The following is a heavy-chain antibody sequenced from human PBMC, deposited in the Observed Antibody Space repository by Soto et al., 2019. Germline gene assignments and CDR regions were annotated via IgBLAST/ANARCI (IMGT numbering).Heavy chain of an antibody. D-gene: IGHD2-21*02. V-gene: IGHV4-4*07. Sequence: SETLSLTCTVSGGSISSYYWSWIRQPAGKGLEWIGCIYTSGSTNYNPSLKSRVTMSVDTSKNQFSLKLSSVTAADTAVYYCARGQTVVTHYYGMDVWGQGTTVTVSS. J-gene: IGHJ6*02. CDR3: ARGQTVVTHYYGMDV. CDR2: IYTSGST. CDR1: GGSISSYY.